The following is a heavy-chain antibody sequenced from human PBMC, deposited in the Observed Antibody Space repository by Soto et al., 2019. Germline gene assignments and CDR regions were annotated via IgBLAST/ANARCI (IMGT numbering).Heavy chain of an antibody. CDR2: MYNTGST. V-gene: IGHV4-59*01. D-gene: IGHD3-10*01. CDR3: ARLSGYYGAGSYYYYYYGMDV. Sequence: SETLSLTCTVSGGSISRYYWSWIRQPPGKGLEWIGYMYNTGSTVYNPSFKSRVTISVDTSKNQFSLKLSSVTAADTAVYYCARLSGYYGAGSYYYYYYGMDVWGQGTTVTVSS. J-gene: IGHJ6*02. CDR1: GGSISRYY.